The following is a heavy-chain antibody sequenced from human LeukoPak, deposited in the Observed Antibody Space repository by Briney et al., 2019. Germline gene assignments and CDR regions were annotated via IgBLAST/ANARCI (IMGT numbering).Heavy chain of an antibody. CDR2: INPNSGGT. D-gene: IGHD3-10*01. J-gene: IGHJ4*02. V-gene: IGHV1-2*02. CDR1: GCTFTGYY. CDR3: ARDPNYYGSGSLDY. Sequence: ASVKVSCKASGCTFTGYYMHWVRQAPGQGLEWMGWINPNSGGTNYAQKLQGRVTMTTDTSTSTAYMELRSLRSDDTAVYYCARDPNYYGSGSLDYWGQGTLVTVSS.